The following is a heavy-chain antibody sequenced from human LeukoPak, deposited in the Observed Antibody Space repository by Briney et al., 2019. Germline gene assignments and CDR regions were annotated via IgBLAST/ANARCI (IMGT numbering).Heavy chain of an antibody. J-gene: IGHJ4*02. Sequence: PSETLSLTCAVYGGSFSGYYWSWIRQPPGKGLEWIGEISHSGSTYYNPPLKSRVTISVDTSKNQFSLKLSSVTAADTAVYYCARGRPWSCNPYYFDYWGQGTLVTVSS. CDR2: ISHSGST. D-gene: IGHD2-8*01. V-gene: IGHV4-34*01. CDR1: GGSFSGYY. CDR3: ARGRPWSCNPYYFDY.